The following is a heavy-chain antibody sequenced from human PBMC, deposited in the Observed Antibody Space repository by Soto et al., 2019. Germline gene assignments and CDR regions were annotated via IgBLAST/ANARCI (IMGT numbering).Heavy chain of an antibody. Sequence: RASVKVSCKASGYTFTGYYMHWVRQAPGQGLEWMGWINPNSGGTNYAQKFQGRVTMTRDTSISTAYMELSRLRSDDTAVYYCAIELEYSSSSYGMECSGQGFAVTVS. J-gene: IGHJ6*01. CDR3: AIELEYSSSSYGMEC. CDR2: INPNSGGT. D-gene: IGHD6-13*01. CDR1: GYTFTGYY. V-gene: IGHV1-2*02.